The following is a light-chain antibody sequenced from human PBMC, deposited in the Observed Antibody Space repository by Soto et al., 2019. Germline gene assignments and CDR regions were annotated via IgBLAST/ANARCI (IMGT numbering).Light chain of an antibody. V-gene: IGLV1-47*02. CDR2: SNN. Sequence: QSVVTQPPSASGTPGQRVTISCSGSSSNIGSNYVYWYQQLPGTAPKLLIYSNNQLPSGVPDRFSGSKSGTSASLAISGLRSEDEADYYCAAWDDSLSVVFGGGTKPPS. J-gene: IGLJ2*01. CDR3: AAWDDSLSVV. CDR1: SSNIGSNY.